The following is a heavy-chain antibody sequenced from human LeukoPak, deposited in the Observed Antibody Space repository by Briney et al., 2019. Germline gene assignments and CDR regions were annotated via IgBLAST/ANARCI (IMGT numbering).Heavy chain of an antibody. J-gene: IGHJ5*02. Sequence: GESLKISCKGSGYHFTIYWIGWVRHLPGNGLESRGIIYPGDSDTSYSQSFQGQATISADKSISTAYLQWSSLKASDTAMYYCAIFDFLFGEIDDWFDPWGQGTQVTVSS. CDR2: IYPGDSDT. D-gene: IGHD3-16*01. CDR1: GYHFTIYW. V-gene: IGHV5-51*01. CDR3: AIFDFLFGEIDDWFDP.